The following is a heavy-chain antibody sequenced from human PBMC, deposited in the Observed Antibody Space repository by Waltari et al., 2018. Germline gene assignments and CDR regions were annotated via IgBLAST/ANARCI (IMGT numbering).Heavy chain of an antibody. D-gene: IGHD1-1*01. CDR3: ARDRGRGLYLDT. Sequence: QLQLQESGPGLVKPSGTVSLICAVSGDSMSTSDYWSWVRQPPGKGLEWIGQVRGDGKTNYNPSFASRVTMSLDTSTYHFALKLTSATAADTALYYCARDRGRGLYLDTWGQGTLVTVSP. V-gene: IGHV4-4*02. CDR1: GDSMSTSDY. J-gene: IGHJ4*02. CDR2: VRGDGKT.